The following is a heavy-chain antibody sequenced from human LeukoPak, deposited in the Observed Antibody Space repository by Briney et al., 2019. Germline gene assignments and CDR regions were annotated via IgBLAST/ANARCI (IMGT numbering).Heavy chain of an antibody. CDR3: AKEGALLWFGELLYNWFDP. D-gene: IGHD3-10*01. CDR1: GFTFSSYV. V-gene: IGHV3-23*01. J-gene: IGHJ5*02. Sequence: GGSLRLSCAASGFTFSSYVMSWVRQAPGKGLEWVAAISGSGGSTYYADSVKGRFTISRDNSKNTLYLQMNSLRAEDTAVYYCAKEGALLWFGELLYNWFDPWGQGTLVTVSS. CDR2: ISGSGGST.